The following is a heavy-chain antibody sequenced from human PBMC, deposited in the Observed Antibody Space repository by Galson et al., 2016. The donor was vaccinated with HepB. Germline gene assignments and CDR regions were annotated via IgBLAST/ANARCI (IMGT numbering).Heavy chain of an antibody. Sequence: SLRLSCAASGFTFSDYYMTWIRQAPGKGLEWVSYISSGSPYTNYADSVKGRFTISRDNAKNSLYLQMNSLRAEDTAVYYCARSRSGAMAGTYYFDYWGQGTLVTGSS. J-gene: IGHJ4*02. CDR3: ARSRSGAMAGTYYFDY. CDR1: GFTFSDYY. CDR2: ISSGSPYT. V-gene: IGHV3-11*06. D-gene: IGHD6-19*01.